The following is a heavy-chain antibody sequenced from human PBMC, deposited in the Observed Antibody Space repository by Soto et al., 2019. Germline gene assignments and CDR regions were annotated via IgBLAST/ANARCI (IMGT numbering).Heavy chain of an antibody. Sequence: QALSLTSAMSRESFSGNSAAWNWIRQSPSRVLEWLGRTYYRSKWYNDYAVSVKSRITINPETSQNQFSLQLNSVTPEDTAVYYCARDRGPTVPRRDHYGMEGWGQGTTVIVS. CDR2: TYYRSKWYN. CDR1: RESFSGNSAA. V-gene: IGHV6-1*01. CDR3: ARDRGPTVPRRDHYGMEG. D-gene: IGHD4-17*01. J-gene: IGHJ6*02.